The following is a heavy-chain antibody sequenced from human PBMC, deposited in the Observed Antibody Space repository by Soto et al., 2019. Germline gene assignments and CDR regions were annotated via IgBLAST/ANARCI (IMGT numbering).Heavy chain of an antibody. CDR1: GFTFSSYA. V-gene: IGHV3-23*01. J-gene: IGHJ6*02. Sequence: PGGSLRLSCAASGFTFSSYAMSWVRQAPGKGLEWGSAISGSGGSTYYADSVKGRFTTSRDNSKNTLYLQMNSLRAEDTAVYYCASAPKLRYFDWLSDYYYYGMDVWGQGTTVTVSS. CDR3: ASAPKLRYFDWLSDYYYYGMDV. D-gene: IGHD3-9*01. CDR2: ISGSGGST.